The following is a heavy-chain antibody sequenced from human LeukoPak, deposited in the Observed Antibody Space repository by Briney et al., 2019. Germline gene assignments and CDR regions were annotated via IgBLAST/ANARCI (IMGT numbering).Heavy chain of an antibody. CDR2: IKSKTDGGTI. D-gene: IGHD3-22*01. J-gene: IGHJ4*02. Sequence: GGSLRLSCAASGFTFSNAWMNWVRQAPGKGREWVGRIKSKTDGGTIDYAEPVRGRFTISRDDSKNTLYLQMHSLKTEDTAVYYCTTQTYYYDSSGYSTTWYFDYWGQGTLVTVSS. CDR3: TTQTYYYDSSGYSTTWYFDY. V-gene: IGHV3-15*01. CDR1: GFTFSNAW.